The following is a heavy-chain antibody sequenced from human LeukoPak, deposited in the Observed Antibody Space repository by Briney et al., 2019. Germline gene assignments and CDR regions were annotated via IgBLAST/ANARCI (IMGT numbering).Heavy chain of an antibody. D-gene: IGHD3/OR15-3a*01. Sequence: GDSLRLSCAASGFDFSSYTMNWVRQAPGQGLEWVASITSDSGDTNFTDSLKARLTISRDNAKNSLYLQISSLRIEDTAVYYCARPQSVDWLFDAFDLWGQGTSVTVSS. V-gene: IGHV3-21*01. J-gene: IGHJ3*01. CDR1: GFDFSSYT. CDR2: ITSDSGDT. CDR3: ARPQSVDWLFDAFDL.